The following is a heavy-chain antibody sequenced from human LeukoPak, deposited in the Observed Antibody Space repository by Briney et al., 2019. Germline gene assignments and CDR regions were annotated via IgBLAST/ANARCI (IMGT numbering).Heavy chain of an antibody. CDR2: IIPMFGTT. Sequence: SSVKVSCKASGGTFTSYGISWVRQAPGQGLEWMGGIIPMFGTTKYAQKFQGRVTITADQSTRTAYMELSSLRSEDTAVYYCARGQYSSGWENYYYYYYMDVWGKGTTVTVSS. J-gene: IGHJ6*03. CDR1: GGTFTSYG. D-gene: IGHD6-19*01. CDR3: ARGQYSSGWENYYYYYYMDV. V-gene: IGHV1-69*01.